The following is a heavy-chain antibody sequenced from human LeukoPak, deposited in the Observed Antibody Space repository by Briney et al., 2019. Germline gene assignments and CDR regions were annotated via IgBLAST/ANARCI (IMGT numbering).Heavy chain of an antibody. J-gene: IGHJ4*02. Sequence: GGSLRLSCAASGFTFSSYAMHWVRQAPGKGLEWVAVISYDGSNKYYADSVKGRFTISRDNSKNTLYLQMNSLRAEDTAVYYCARTPYGHYYFDYWGQGTLVTVSS. CDR1: GFTFSSYA. V-gene: IGHV3-30-3*01. D-gene: IGHD3-10*01. CDR3: ARTPYGHYYFDY. CDR2: ISYDGSNK.